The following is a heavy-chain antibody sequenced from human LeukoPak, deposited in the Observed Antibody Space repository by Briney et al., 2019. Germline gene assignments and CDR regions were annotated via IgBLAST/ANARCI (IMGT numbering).Heavy chain of an antibody. Sequence: GGSLRLSCAASGFTFSSYAMHWVRQAPGKGLEWVAVISYDGSNKYYADSVKGRFTISRDNSKNTLYLQMNSLRAEDTAVYYCAREAYSSSWRPYYYYYYGMDAWGKGTTVTVSS. V-gene: IGHV3-30*04. CDR2: ISYDGSNK. J-gene: IGHJ6*04. CDR1: GFTFSSYA. D-gene: IGHD6-13*01. CDR3: AREAYSSSWRPYYYYYYGMDA.